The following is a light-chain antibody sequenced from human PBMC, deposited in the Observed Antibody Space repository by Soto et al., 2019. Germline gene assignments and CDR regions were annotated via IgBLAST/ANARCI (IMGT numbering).Light chain of an antibody. J-gene: IGKJ4*01. CDR3: QQYDDWLRLT. Sequence: EIMLTQSPGTLSLSPGERATLSCRASQSVSSSYLAWYQQKPGQAPRLLIYGASSRATGIPARFSGSGSGTEFTLTISSLQSEDFAVYFCQQYDDWLRLTFGGGTKVDIK. CDR2: GAS. V-gene: IGKV3-15*01. CDR1: QSVSSSY.